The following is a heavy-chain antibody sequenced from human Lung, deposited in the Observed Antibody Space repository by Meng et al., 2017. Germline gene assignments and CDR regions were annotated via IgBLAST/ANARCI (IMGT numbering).Heavy chain of an antibody. CDR1: GFTFSTYS. CDR2: ISSDSRYI. D-gene: IGHD2-15*01. V-gene: IGHV3-21*01. Sequence: EVQLVEDGGGLVTPGGSLRLSCAASGFTFSTYSMDWVRQAPGKELEWVSSISSDSRYIFYADSVKGRFTISRDNGKKLLYLQMNSLSPEDTAVFYCARFETVGVATGDFWGQGTLVTVSS. CDR3: ARFETVGVATGDF. J-gene: IGHJ4*02.